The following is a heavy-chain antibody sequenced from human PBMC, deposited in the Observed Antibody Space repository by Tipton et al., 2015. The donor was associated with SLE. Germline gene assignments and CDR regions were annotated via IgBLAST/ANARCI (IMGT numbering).Heavy chain of an antibody. CDR3: TRAEFSSNWYMYWHFDL. J-gene: IGHJ2*01. Sequence: TLSLTCAVYGGSFSDYYWSWIRQPPGKGLEWIGEINHSGSTNYNTSLKSRVTISVDTSKSQFSLKLRSVTAADTAVYFCTRAEFSSNWYMYWHFDLWGRGTLVTVSS. V-gene: IGHV4-34*01. CDR1: GGSFSDYY. D-gene: IGHD6-13*01. CDR2: INHSGST.